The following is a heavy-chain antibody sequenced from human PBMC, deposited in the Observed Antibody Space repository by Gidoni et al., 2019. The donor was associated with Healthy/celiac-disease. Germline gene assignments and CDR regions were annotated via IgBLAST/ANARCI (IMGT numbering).Heavy chain of an antibody. CDR2: ISGSGGST. Sequence: EVQLLESGGGLVQPGGSLRLSCAASGFPFSSYAMSWVRQAPGKGLEWVSAISGSGGSTYYADSVKGRFTISRDNSKNTLYLQMNSLRAEDTAVYYCAKSRTGYCSGGSCPIFDYWGQGTLVTVSS. V-gene: IGHV3-23*01. CDR3: AKSRTGYCSGGSCPIFDY. CDR1: GFPFSSYA. D-gene: IGHD2-15*01. J-gene: IGHJ4*02.